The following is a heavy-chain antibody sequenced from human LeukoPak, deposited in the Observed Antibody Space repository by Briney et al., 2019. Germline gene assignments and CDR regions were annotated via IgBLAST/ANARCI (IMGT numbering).Heavy chain of an antibody. V-gene: IGHV4-30-4*08. CDR2: IYYSGST. D-gene: IGHD3-16*02. Sequence: PSETLSLTCTVSGGSISSGDYYWSWIRQPPGKGLEWIGYIYYSGSTYYNPSLKSRVTISVDTSKNQLSLKLSSVTAADTAVYYCARLMITFGGVIAPFDYWGQGTLVTVSS. CDR1: GGSISSGDYY. J-gene: IGHJ4*02. CDR3: ARLMITFGGVIAPFDY.